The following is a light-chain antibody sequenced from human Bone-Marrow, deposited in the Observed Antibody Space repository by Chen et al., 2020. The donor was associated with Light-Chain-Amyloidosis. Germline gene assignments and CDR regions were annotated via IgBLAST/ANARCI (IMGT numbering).Light chain of an antibody. J-gene: IGKJ2*01. CDR1: QSISKNY. CDR2: GAS. V-gene: IGKV3-20*01. CDR3: QQYGTSPDYT. Sequence: EILLTQSPGTLSLSPGERVTLPCRASQSISKNYVACYQQRLGQAPRLLIYGASNRATGIPDRFSGSGSGTDFTLTISELEPEDFAVYYCQQYGTSPDYTFGQGTRLEIK.